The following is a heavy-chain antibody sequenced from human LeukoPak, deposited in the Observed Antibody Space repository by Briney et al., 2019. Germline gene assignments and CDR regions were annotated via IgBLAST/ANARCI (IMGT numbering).Heavy chain of an antibody. D-gene: IGHD5-24*01. V-gene: IGHV3-30-3*01. CDR2: ISNDGSDK. CDR3: ARGRQRWLQSDAFDI. Sequence: SLRLSCAASGFTFSTYVIHWVRQAPGKGLEWVAVISNDGSDKYYADSVKGRFTISGDNSKNTVYLQTNSLRVEDTALYYCARGRQRWLQSDAFDIWGLGTTVTVSS. J-gene: IGHJ3*02. CDR1: GFTFSTYV.